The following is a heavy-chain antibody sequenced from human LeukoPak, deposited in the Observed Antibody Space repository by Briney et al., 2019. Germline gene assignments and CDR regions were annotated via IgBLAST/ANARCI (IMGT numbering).Heavy chain of an antibody. J-gene: IGHJ4*02. CDR3: ARGYSYALYYFDY. CDR2: INHSGST. CDR1: SGSFSGYY. Sequence: SETLSLTCAVYSGSFSGYYWSWIRQPPGKGLEWIGEINHSGSTNYNPSLKSRVTISVDTSKNQFSLKLSSVTAADTAVYYCARGYSYALYYFDYWGQGTLVTVSS. V-gene: IGHV4-34*01. D-gene: IGHD5-18*01.